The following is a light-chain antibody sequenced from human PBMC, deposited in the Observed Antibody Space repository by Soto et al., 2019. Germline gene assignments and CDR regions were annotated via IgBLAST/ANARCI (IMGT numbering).Light chain of an antibody. CDR1: QSISSW. J-gene: IGKJ4*01. V-gene: IGKV1-5*01. Sequence: DIQMTQSPSSLSXSVGDRVTITCRASQSISSWLAWYQQKPGKAPKLLIFDAYSLESGVPSRFSGSRSGTEFTLTITSLQPDDYATYYCQQYNSYSPLTFGGGTKVDNK. CDR2: DAY. CDR3: QQYNSYSPLT.